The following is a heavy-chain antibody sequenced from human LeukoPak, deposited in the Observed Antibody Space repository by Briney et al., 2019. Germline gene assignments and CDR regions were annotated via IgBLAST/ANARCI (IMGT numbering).Heavy chain of an antibody. CDR3: ARGRLDDPFDI. CDR1: GGSLSSGDYY. J-gene: IGHJ3*02. V-gene: IGHV4-30-4*08. Sequence: SQTLSLTCTVSGGSLSSGDYYWSWIRQPPGKGLEWIRYIYYSGSTYYNPSLKSRVTISVDTPKNQFSLKLSSVTAADTAVYYCARGRLDDPFDIWGQGTMVTVSS. CDR2: IYYSGST. D-gene: IGHD1-1*01.